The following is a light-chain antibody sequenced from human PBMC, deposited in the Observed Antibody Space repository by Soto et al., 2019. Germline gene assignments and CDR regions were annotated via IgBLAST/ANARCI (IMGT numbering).Light chain of an antibody. Sequence: QPVLTQPPSMSGAPGQRVTISCTGSSSNIGAGYDVHWYQQLPGTAPRLLIYGNNNRPSGGPDRFSGSKSGTSASLAITGLQAEDEADYYCQSFASSLRTRLFGGGTKLTVL. CDR1: SSNIGAGYD. J-gene: IGLJ3*02. CDR2: GNN. CDR3: QSFASSLRTRL. V-gene: IGLV1-40*01.